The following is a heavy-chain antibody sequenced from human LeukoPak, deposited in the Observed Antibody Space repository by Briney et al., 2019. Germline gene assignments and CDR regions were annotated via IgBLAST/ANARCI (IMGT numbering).Heavy chain of an antibody. Sequence: SVKVSCKASGGTFGSYAISWVRQAPGQGLEWMGGIIPIFGTANHAQKFQGRVTITADESTSTAYMELSSLRSEDTAVYYCARGEVVVVPAAIAPYYYCYGMDVWGQGTTVTVSS. D-gene: IGHD2-2*02. J-gene: IGHJ6*02. CDR3: ARGEVVVVPAAIAPYYYCYGMDV. V-gene: IGHV1-69*01. CDR1: GGTFGSYA. CDR2: IIPIFGTA.